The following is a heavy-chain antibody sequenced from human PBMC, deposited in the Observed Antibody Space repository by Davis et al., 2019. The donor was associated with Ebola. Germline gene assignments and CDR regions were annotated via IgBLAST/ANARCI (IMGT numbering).Heavy chain of an antibody. CDR1: GGSISSGSYY. V-gene: IGHV4-61*09. D-gene: IGHD7-27*01. Sequence: PSETLSLTCTVSGGSISSGSYYWSWIRQPAGKGLEWIGHIYTSGSTNYNPSLKSRVTMSVDTSKNQFSLKLSSVTAADTAVYYCARARLGYYMDVWGKGTTVTVSS. J-gene: IGHJ6*03. CDR3: ARARLGYYMDV. CDR2: IYTSGST.